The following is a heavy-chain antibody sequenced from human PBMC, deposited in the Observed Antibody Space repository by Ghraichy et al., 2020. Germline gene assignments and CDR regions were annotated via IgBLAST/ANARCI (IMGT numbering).Heavy chain of an antibody. CDR2: INHSGST. J-gene: IGHJ6*03. CDR3: ARVRSWSPRYYYYYYYMDV. V-gene: IGHV4-34*01. Sequence: SETLSLTCAVYGGSFSGYYWSWIRQPPGKGLEWIGEINHSGSTNYNPSLKSRVTISVDTSKNQFSLKLSSVTAADTAVYYCARVRSWSPRYYYYYYYMDVWGQGILVTVSS. D-gene: IGHD6-13*01. CDR1: GGSFSGYY.